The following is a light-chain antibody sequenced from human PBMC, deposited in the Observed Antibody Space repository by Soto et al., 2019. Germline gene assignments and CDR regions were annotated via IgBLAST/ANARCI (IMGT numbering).Light chain of an antibody. CDR1: SSDVGNGNF. Sequence: QSVLTQPASVSGSPGQSITISCNGTSSDVGNGNFVSWYQQHPGKAPKLMISDVTHRPSGISDRFSGSKSGNTASLRISGLQSEDEADYFCSSYVPTTSVVRFGGGTKVTVL. CDR3: SSYVPTTSVVR. J-gene: IGLJ3*02. V-gene: IGLV2-14*03. CDR2: DVT.